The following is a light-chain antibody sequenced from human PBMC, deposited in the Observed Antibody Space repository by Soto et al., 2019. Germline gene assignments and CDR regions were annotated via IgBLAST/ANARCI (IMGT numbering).Light chain of an antibody. CDR1: KLGDKY. J-gene: IGLJ2*01. V-gene: IGLV3-1*01. Sequence: SYELTQPPSVSVSPGQTASITCSGDKLGDKYACWYQQKPGQSPVLVIYQDSKRPSGIPERFSGSNSGNTATLTISGTQAMYEADYYCQAWDSSNAWVVFGGGTKLTVL. CDR3: QAWDSSNAWVV. CDR2: QDS.